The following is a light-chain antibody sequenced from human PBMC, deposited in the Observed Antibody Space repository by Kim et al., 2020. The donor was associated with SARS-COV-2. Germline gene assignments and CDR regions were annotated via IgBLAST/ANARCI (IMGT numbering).Light chain of an antibody. CDR2: DAS. J-gene: IGKJ3*01. Sequence: PGERATLSCRTSQSVSSYLAWYQKKPGQAPRLLIYDASNRATGIPARFSGSGSGTDFTLTISSLEPEDFAVYYCQQLFTFGPGTKVDIK. CDR1: QSVSSY. V-gene: IGKV3-11*01. CDR3: QQLFT.